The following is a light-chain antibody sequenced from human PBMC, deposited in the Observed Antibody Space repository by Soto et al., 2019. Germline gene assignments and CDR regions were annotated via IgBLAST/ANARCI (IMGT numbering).Light chain of an antibody. V-gene: IGLV1-40*01. J-gene: IGLJ2*01. CDR3: QSYDSSLSVHVV. Sequence: QSVLTQPPSVSGAPGQRVTISCTGSSSNIGAGYDVHWYQQLPGTAPKLLIYGNSNRPSGVPDRFSGSKSGTSASLAITGVQGEDEADYYCQSYDSSLSVHVVFGGGTKLTVL. CDR2: GNS. CDR1: SSNIGAGYD.